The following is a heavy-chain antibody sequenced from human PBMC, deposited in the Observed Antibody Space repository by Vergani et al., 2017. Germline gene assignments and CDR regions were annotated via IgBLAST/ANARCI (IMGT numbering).Heavy chain of an antibody. CDR2: IDPSDSYT. Sequence: EVQLVQSGAEVQKPGESLRLSCKGSGYSFTSYWISWVRQMPGKGLEWMGRIDPSDSYTNYSPSFQGYVTISADKSISTAYLQWSSLKAADTAMYYCARVGHGSGSYYKGVSDYWGQGTLVTGSS. V-gene: IGHV5-10-1*01. CDR1: GYSFTSYW. J-gene: IGHJ4*02. D-gene: IGHD3-10*01. CDR3: ARVGHGSGSYYKGVSDY.